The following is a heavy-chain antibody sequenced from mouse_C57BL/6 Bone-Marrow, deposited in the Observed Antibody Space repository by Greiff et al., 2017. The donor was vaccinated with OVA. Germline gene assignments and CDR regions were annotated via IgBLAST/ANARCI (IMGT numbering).Heavy chain of an antibody. V-gene: IGHV14-4*01. D-gene: IGHD2-1*01. CDR2: IDPENGDT. CDR3: TSIYYGND. Sequence: EVKVVESGAELVRPGASVKLSCTASGFNIKDDYMHWVKQRPEQGLEWIGWIDPENGDTEYASKFQGKATITADTSSNTAYLQLSSLTSEDTAVYYCTSIYYGNDWGQGTTLTVSS. J-gene: IGHJ2*01. CDR1: GFNIKDDY.